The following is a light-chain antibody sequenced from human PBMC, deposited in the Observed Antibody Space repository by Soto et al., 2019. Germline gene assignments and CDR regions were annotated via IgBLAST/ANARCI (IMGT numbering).Light chain of an antibody. Sequence: QSALTQPPSASGSPGQSVTISCTGTSSDVGGYNYVSWYQHHPGKAPKLMIYEVIRRPSGVPDRFSGSKSGNTASLTVSGLQAEDEADYYCSSYAGSNNLVFGGGTNSPS. CDR3: SSYAGSNNLV. CDR1: SSDVGGYNY. J-gene: IGLJ2*01. CDR2: EVI. V-gene: IGLV2-8*01.